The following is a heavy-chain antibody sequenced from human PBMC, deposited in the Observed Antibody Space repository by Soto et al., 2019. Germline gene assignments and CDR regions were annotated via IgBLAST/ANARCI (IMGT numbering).Heavy chain of an antibody. V-gene: IGHV3-30-3*01. J-gene: IGHJ4*02. CDR2: ISYDGSNK. CDR3: ARPSHVDTSYYFDY. D-gene: IGHD5-18*01. CDR1: GFTFSSYA. Sequence: PGGSLRLSCAASGFTFSSYAMHWVRQAPGKGLEWVAVISYDGSNKYYADSVKGRFTISRDNSKNTLYLQMNSLRAEDTAVYYCARPSHVDTSYYFDYWGQGTLVTVSS.